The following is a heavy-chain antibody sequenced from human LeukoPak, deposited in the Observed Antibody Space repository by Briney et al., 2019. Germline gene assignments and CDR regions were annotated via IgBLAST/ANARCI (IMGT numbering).Heavy chain of an antibody. V-gene: IGHV3-23*01. J-gene: IGHJ4*02. CDR2: ISGSGGST. CDR1: GFTFSSYA. D-gene: IGHD3-22*01. CDR3: AKDRVPITMIVVVTYFDY. Sequence: GGSLRLSCAASGFTFSSYAMSWVRQAPGKGLEWVSAISGSGGSTYYADSAKGRFTISRDNSKSTLYLQMNSLRAEDTAVYYCAKDRVPITMIVVVTYFDYWGQGTLVTVSS.